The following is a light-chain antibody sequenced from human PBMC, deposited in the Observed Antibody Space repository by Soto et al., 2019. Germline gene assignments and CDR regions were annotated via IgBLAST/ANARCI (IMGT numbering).Light chain of an antibody. J-gene: IGLJ3*02. CDR1: SSDVGGYNY. CDR3: SSYGGSNNRGV. Sequence: QSALTQPPSASGSPGQSVTISCAGTSSDVGGYNYVSWYQQHPGDAPKLIIYGVSKRPSGVPDRFSGSKSGNTASLTVSGLQAEDEADYYCSSYGGSNNRGVFGGGTKLTVL. V-gene: IGLV2-8*01. CDR2: GVS.